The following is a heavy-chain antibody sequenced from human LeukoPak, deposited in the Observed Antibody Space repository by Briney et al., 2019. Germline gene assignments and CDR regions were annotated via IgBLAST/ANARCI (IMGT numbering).Heavy chain of an antibody. CDR3: ATSYDSSGYSPGYFDY. V-gene: IGHV4-39*07. J-gene: IGHJ4*02. Sequence: SETLSLTCTVSGGSISSASYYWSWIRQPAGKGLEWIGSIYHSGSTYYNPSLKSRVTISVDTSKNQFSLKLSSVTAADTAVYYCATSYDSSGYSPGYFDYWGQGTLVTVSS. CDR2: IYHSGST. CDR1: GGSISSASYY. D-gene: IGHD3-22*01.